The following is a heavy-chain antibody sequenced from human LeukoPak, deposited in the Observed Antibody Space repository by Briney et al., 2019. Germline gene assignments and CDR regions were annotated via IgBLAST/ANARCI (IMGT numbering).Heavy chain of an antibody. CDR3: AASHVVSTSCFDY. CDR2: ISSSSSYI. Sequence: GSLRLSCAASGFTFSSYSMNWVRQAPGKGLEWVSSISSSSSYIYYADSVKGRFTISRDNAKNSLYLQMNSLRAEDTAVYYCAASHVVSTSCFDYWGQGTLVTVSS. J-gene: IGHJ4*02. CDR1: GFTFSSYS. V-gene: IGHV3-21*01. D-gene: IGHD2-2*01.